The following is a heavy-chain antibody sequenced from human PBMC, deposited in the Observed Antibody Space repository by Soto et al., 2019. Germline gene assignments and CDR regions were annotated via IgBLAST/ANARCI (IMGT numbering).Heavy chain of an antibody. CDR2: INPNSGGT. J-gene: IGHJ6*04. CDR3: ARVGGGLASLGYYGMDV. CDR1: GYTFIGYY. D-gene: IGHD3-10*01. V-gene: IGHV1-2*04. Sequence: ASVKVSCKASGYTFIGYYIHWVRQAPGQGLEWMGWINPNSGGTNYPQRFKGWVTMTRDRSISTAYMALSRLKSDATAVYYCARVGGGLASLGYYGMDVWGKGTTVTVSS.